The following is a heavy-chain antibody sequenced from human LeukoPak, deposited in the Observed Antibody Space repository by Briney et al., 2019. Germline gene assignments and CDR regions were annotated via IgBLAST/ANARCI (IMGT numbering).Heavy chain of an antibody. J-gene: IGHJ4*02. Sequence: ASVKVSCKASGGTFSSYAISWVRQAPGQGLEWMGWISAYNGNTNYAQKLQGRVTMTTDTSTSTAYMELRSLRSDDTAVYYCARAVYGSGSYYFDYWGQGTLVTVSS. CDR2: ISAYNGNT. V-gene: IGHV1-18*01. D-gene: IGHD3-10*01. CDR1: GGTFSSYA. CDR3: ARAVYGSGSYYFDY.